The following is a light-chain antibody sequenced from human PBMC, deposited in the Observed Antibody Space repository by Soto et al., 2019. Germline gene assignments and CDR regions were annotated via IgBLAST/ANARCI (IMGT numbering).Light chain of an antibody. CDR2: DAS. Sequence: DIQMTQSPSSLSASVGDKVTITCRASQSISSYLIWYQQKPGKAPKLLIYDASSLQSGVPSRFSGSGSGTDFTLTISSLQPEDFATYYCQRSDTVPRTFGQGTKLEIK. J-gene: IGKJ2*01. CDR3: QRSDTVPRT. V-gene: IGKV1-39*01. CDR1: QSISSY.